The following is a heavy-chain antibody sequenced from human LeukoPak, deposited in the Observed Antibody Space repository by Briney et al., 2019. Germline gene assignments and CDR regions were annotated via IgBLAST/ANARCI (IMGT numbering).Heavy chain of an antibody. J-gene: IGHJ5*02. CDR2: INAGNGNT. Sequence: ASVKVSCKASGYTFTSYAMHWVRQAPGQRLEWMGWINAGNGNTKYSQKFQGRVTITRDTSASTAYMELSSLRSEDTAVYYCARRGVGTPALDPWGQGTLVTVSS. V-gene: IGHV1-3*01. D-gene: IGHD1-1*01. CDR1: GYTFTSYA. CDR3: ARRGVGTPALDP.